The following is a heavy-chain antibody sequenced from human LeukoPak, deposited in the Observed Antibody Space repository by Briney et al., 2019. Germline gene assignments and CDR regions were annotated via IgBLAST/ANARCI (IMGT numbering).Heavy chain of an antibody. J-gene: IGHJ6*02. CDR2: IKEDGSEK. Sequence: GGSLRLSCAASGFTFSSYAMNWDRQAPGKGLEWVANIKEDGSEKYYVDSVKGRFTISRDNAKNSVYLQMNSLRAEDTAVYYCARAMDVWGQGTTVIVSS. V-gene: IGHV3-7*03. CDR3: ARAMDV. CDR1: GFTFSSYA.